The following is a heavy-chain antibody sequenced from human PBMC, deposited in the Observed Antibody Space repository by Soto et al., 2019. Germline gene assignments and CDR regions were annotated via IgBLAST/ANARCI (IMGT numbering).Heavy chain of an antibody. CDR1: GFTFSSYA. V-gene: IGHV3-23*01. CDR2: ISGSGGST. D-gene: IGHD2-2*01. J-gene: IGHJ5*02. CDR3: AKVAKGYCSSTNCWGNWFDP. Sequence: GGSLRLSCAASGFTFSSYAMSWVRQAPGKGLEWVSAISGSGGSTYYADSVKGRFTISRDNSKNTLYLQMNSLRAEDTAVYYCAKVAKGYCSSTNCWGNWFDPWGQGTLVTVSS.